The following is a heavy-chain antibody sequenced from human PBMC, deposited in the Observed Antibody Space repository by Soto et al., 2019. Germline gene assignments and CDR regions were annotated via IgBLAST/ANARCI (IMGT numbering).Heavy chain of an antibody. CDR1: GDSVSSNDAT. V-gene: IGHV6-1*01. CDR2: TYYRSKWYN. CDR3: ARDSQYYYDSSGYYP. Sequence: SQTLSLTCAISGDSVSSNDATWDWIRQSPSRGLEWLGRTYYRSKWYNDYAVSVKSRITINPDTSKNQFSLQLNSVTPEDTAVYYCARDSQYYYDSSGYYPWGQGTLVTVSS. D-gene: IGHD3-22*01. J-gene: IGHJ5*02.